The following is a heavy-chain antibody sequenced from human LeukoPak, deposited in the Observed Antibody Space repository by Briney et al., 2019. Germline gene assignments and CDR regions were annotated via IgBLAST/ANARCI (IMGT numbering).Heavy chain of an antibody. Sequence: PGGSLRLSCAASGFTFSDCAMSWIRQAPGQGLEWVSYISRSGDTIDYAGSVKGRFSISRDNAKNSLYLQMNSLRAEDTAVYYCAGYHWNSGVVYWGQGTLVTVSS. J-gene: IGHJ4*02. CDR2: ISRSGDTI. CDR3: AGYHWNSGVVY. V-gene: IGHV3-11*01. CDR1: GFTFSDCA. D-gene: IGHD1-7*01.